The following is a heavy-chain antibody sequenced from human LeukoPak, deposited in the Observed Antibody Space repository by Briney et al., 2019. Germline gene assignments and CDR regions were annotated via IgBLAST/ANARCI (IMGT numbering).Heavy chain of an antibody. CDR2: INHSGST. CDR3: ARGSGGIWFDP. Sequence: GSLRLSCAASGFTFSTYAMSWVRQAPGKGLEWIGEINHSGSTNYNPSLKSRVTISVDTSKNQFSLKLSSVTAADTAVYYCARGSGGIWFDPWGQGTLVTVSS. CDR1: GFTFSTYA. J-gene: IGHJ5*02. V-gene: IGHV4-34*01. D-gene: IGHD3-10*01.